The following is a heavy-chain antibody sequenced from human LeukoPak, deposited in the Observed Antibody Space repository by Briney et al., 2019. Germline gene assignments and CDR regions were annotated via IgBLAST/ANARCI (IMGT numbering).Heavy chain of an antibody. D-gene: IGHD4-23*01. CDR2: IYYSGNT. J-gene: IGHJ4*02. V-gene: IGHV4-39*07. Sequence: PSETLSLTCTVSGGSISSGSYYWGWIRQSPGKGLEWIGSIYYSGNTYYNPSLKSRVTISVDTSKNQFSLKLSSVTAADTAVYYCVGVDQTVALVHDWGQGTLVSVSS. CDR3: VGVDQTVALVHD. CDR1: GGSISSGSYY.